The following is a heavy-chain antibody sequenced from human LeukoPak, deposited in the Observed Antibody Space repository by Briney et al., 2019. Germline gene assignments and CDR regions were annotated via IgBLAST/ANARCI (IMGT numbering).Heavy chain of an antibody. CDR3: ARLVAVARLSWYFDY. Sequence: GESLKISCKGSGYSFIAYWIGWVRQMPGKGLVWMVIIYPGDSDTRHSPSFQGHVTFSAAKSITTAHLQWSSLKASDTAMYYCARLVAVARLSWYFDYWGQGALVTVSS. D-gene: IGHD6-19*01. V-gene: IGHV5-51*01. CDR2: IYPGDSDT. CDR1: GYSFIAYW. J-gene: IGHJ4*02.